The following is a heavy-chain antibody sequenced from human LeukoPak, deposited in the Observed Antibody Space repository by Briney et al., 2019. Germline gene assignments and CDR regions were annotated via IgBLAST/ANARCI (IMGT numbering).Heavy chain of an antibody. Sequence: GGSLRLSCAASGFTFSNALMSWVRQAPGKGLEWVGRIKSKTDGGATDYAAPVKGRFTIPRDDSKNTLFLQMNSLKTEDTAVYFCTTVPNVSFYFDSSGYLYYWGQGTLVTVSS. CDR2: IKSKTDGGAT. D-gene: IGHD3-22*01. J-gene: IGHJ4*02. V-gene: IGHV3-15*01. CDR1: GFTFSNAL. CDR3: TTVPNVSFYFDSSGYLYY.